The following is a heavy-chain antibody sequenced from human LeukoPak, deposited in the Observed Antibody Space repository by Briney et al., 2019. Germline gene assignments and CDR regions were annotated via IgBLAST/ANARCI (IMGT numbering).Heavy chain of an antibody. J-gene: IGHJ2*01. D-gene: IGHD3-22*01. CDR3: AKPYYHDNSGYYSSWFFDL. V-gene: IGHV3-23*01. Sequence: QAGGSLRLSCAASGFTFSTYAMSWVRQAPGKGLEWVSAISGSADTTYYADSVRGRFTISRDNSMNTLYLLMNSLRAEDTAVYYCAKPYYHDNSGYYSSWFFDLWGRGTLVTVS. CDR1: GFTFSTYA. CDR2: ISGSADTT.